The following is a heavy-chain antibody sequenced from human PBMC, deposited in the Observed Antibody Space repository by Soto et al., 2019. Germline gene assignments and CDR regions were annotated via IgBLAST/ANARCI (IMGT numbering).Heavy chain of an antibody. CDR1: GYTLTELS. V-gene: IGHV1-24*01. CDR3: ATAYYYDSSGYPGFDY. CDR2: FDPEDGET. J-gene: IGHJ4*02. Sequence: ASVKVSCKVSGYTLTELSMHWVRQAPGKGLEWMGGFDPEDGETIYAQKFQGRVTMTEDTSTDTAYMELSSLRSEDTAVYYCATAYYYDSSGYPGFDYWGQGTLVTVSS. D-gene: IGHD3-22*01.